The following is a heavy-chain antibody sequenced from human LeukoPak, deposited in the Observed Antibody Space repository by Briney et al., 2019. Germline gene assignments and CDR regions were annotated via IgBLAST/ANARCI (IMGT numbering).Heavy chain of an antibody. D-gene: IGHD2-2*01. V-gene: IGHV3-48*01. CDR1: GFTFSSYS. J-gene: IGHJ4*02. Sequence: GGSLRLSCAASGFTFSSYSMTWVSQAPGKGLEWISYIGISSGNTKYADSVKGRFTISGDKAKNSLYLQMNSLRVEDTAVYYCARDTKYAFDNWGQGTLVTVSS. CDR3: ARDTKYAFDN. CDR2: IGISSGNT.